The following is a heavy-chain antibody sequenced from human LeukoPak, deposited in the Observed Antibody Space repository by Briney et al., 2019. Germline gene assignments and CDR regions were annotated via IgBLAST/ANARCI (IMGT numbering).Heavy chain of an antibody. CDR3: ARRVPSYWFDP. CDR1: GGSISSYY. D-gene: IGHD3-10*01. Sequence: SETLSLTCTVSGGSISSYYWSWIRQPPGKGLEWIGYIYYSGTTNYNPSLKRRVTMSVDTSKNQFSLKLSSVTAADTAVYYCARRVPSYWFDPWGQGTLVTVSS. J-gene: IGHJ5*02. CDR2: IYYSGTT. V-gene: IGHV4-59*12.